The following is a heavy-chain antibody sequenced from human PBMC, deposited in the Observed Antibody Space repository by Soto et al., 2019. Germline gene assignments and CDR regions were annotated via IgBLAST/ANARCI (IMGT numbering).Heavy chain of an antibody. CDR1: GCTFSSYT. Sequence: QVQLVQSAAEVEKPGSSVKVSCKASGCTFSSYTISWVRQAPGQGLEWMGRIIAILGIANYAQKFQCRVTITADKSASTAYMELSSVRSEDTVVYYCARGGESVTTGPTFNWFYPWGQGTLVTVSS. J-gene: IGHJ5*02. CDR2: IIAILGIA. CDR3: ARGGESVTTGPTFNWFYP. V-gene: IGHV1-69*02. D-gene: IGHD1-1*01.